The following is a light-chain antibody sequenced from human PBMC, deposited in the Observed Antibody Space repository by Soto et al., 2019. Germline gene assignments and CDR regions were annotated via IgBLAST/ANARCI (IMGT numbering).Light chain of an antibody. CDR2: GAS. CDR3: QQSYTAPYT. CDR1: RSISNY. J-gene: IGKJ3*01. V-gene: IGKV1-39*01. Sequence: DIQMTQSPSSLSASVGDAVSLTCRASRSISNYLNWYQQKPGRAPKLPISGASSLQRGVPSRFSGSGSGTTFTLTITSLQPDDFAIYFCQQSYTAPYTFGPGTKVEIK.